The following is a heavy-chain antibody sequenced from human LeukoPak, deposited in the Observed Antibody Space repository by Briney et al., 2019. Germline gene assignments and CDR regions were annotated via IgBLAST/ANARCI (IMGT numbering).Heavy chain of an antibody. CDR2: ISSSSSYI. Sequence: GGSLRLSCAASGVIFSGYAMSWVRQAPGKGLEWVSSISSSSSYIYYADSLKGRFTISRDNAKNSLYLQMNSLRAEDTAVYYCARVSRFDYYDRSGYSDYWGQGTLVTVSS. CDR3: ARVSRFDYYDRSGYSDY. J-gene: IGHJ4*02. D-gene: IGHD3-22*01. CDR1: GVIFSGYA. V-gene: IGHV3-21*01.